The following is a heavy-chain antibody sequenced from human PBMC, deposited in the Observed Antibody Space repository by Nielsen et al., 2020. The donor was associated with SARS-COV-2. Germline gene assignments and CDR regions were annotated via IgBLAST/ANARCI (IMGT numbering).Heavy chain of an antibody. CDR2: ISSSSSYI. CDR1: GFTFSSYS. CDR3: AREMNSEKAFDI. Sequence: LKISCAASGFTFSSYSMNWVRQAPGKGLEWVSSISSSSSYIYYADSVKGRFTISRDNAKNSLYLQMNSLRAEDTAVYYCAREMNSEKAFDIWGQGTMVTVSS. V-gene: IGHV3-21*01. J-gene: IGHJ3*02. D-gene: IGHD1/OR15-1a*01.